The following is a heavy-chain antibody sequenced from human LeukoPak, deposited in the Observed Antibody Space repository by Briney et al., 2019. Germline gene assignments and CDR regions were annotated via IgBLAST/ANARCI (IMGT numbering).Heavy chain of an antibody. CDR1: GFTFGDYA. CDR3: AKREGYYFDH. CDR2: ISWDGGST. V-gene: IGHV3-43D*04. Sequence: GGSLSLSCAASGFTFGDYAIHWVRQAPGKGLEWVSLISWDGGSTNYADSVKGRFTISRDNSKNSLYLQMNSLSGEDTALYYCAKREGYYFDHWGQGTLVTVSS. J-gene: IGHJ4*02.